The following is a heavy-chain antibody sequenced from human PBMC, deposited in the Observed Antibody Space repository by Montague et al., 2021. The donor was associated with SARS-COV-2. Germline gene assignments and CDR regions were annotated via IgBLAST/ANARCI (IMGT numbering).Heavy chain of an antibody. Sequence: SETLSLTCTVSGASVGSSGWGWSRQSPGKGLEWKGYGYSDGSTAYNPSRKSRATTSRDTSKNQFSLKVRSVTAADTAVYYCARESMTADAFDIWGQGTMVTVSS. J-gene: IGHJ3*02. CDR1: GASVGSSG. CDR3: ARESMTADAFDI. V-gene: IGHV4-59*02. CDR2: GYSDGST. D-gene: IGHD2-21*01.